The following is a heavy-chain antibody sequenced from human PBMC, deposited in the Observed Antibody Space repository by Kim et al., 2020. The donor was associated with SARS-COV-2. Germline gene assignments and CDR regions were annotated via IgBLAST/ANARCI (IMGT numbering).Heavy chain of an antibody. V-gene: IGHV3-11*06. J-gene: IGHJ6*02. D-gene: IGHD2-15*01. CDR3: AREGGSIAGPGDYYYYGMDV. Sequence: RFTISRDNAKNALYLQMNSLRAEDTAVYYCAREGGSIAGPGDYYYYGMDVWGQGTTVTVSS.